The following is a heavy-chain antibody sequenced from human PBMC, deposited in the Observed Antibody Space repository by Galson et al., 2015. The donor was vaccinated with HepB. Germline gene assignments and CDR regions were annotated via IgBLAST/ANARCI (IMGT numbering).Heavy chain of an antibody. CDR1: GYTFTVYA. Sequence: SVKVSCKASGYTFTVYAIHWVRQAPGQRFEWLAWINADNGDTHYSQKFQGRVTVTRDTSANTADMELSGPRSEDTAVYFCARNIVGTTTFDYWGQGTLVTVSS. J-gene: IGHJ4*02. D-gene: IGHD1-26*01. CDR3: ARNIVGTTTFDY. V-gene: IGHV1-3*01. CDR2: INADNGDT.